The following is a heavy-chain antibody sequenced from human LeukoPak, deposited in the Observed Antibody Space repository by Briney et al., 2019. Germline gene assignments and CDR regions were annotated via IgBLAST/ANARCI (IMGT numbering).Heavy chain of an antibody. D-gene: IGHD2/OR15-2a*01. J-gene: IGHJ4*02. CDR3: ATKNMRVPGDS. CDR2: IYHSGTT. CDR1: GGSISTNHYW. Sequence: SGTLSLTCAVSGGSISTNHYWWSWVRQPPGKGLEWIGEIYHSGTTNHNSSLTSRVTISVDKSKNQFSLELTSVTAADTAIYYCATKNMRVPGDSWGQGTLVTVSS. V-gene: IGHV4-4*02.